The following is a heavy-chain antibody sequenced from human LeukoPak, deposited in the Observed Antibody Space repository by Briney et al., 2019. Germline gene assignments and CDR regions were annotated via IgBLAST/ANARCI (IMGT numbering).Heavy chain of an antibody. CDR2: LNPNTGDT. Sequence: ASVKVSCKASGYPFTGYYFYWVRPAPGQGLEWMGWLNPNTGDTNYAQNFQGRVTMTRDTSISTAYMELSRLRSDDTAVYYCARVPRSSYDRNGYHFLDYWGQGTLVTVSS. V-gene: IGHV1-2*02. CDR3: ARVPRSSYDRNGYHFLDY. CDR1: GYPFTGYY. D-gene: IGHD3-22*01. J-gene: IGHJ4*02.